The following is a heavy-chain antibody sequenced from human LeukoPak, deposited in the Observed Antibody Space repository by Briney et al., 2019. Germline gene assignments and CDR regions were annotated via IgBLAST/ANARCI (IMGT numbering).Heavy chain of an antibody. J-gene: IGHJ4*02. CDR3: ARGQSMYY. CDR1: GYTFNNFV. D-gene: IGHD2-8*01. V-gene: IGHV1-18*01. CDR2: ISPHTYAT. Sequence: ASVTVSCKASGYTFNNFVISWVRQAPGQGLEWVGWISPHTYATRYAEKVQGRVSTTTDTSTTTVYMELRSLTSDDTAVYFCARGQSMYYWGQGTPVTVSS.